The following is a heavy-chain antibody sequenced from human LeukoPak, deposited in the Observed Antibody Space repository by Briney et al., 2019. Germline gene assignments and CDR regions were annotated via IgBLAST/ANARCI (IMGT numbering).Heavy chain of an antibody. CDR2: ISSSSSYI. Sequence: GGSLRLSCAASGFTFSSYSMNWVRQAPGEGLEWVSSISSSSSYIYYADSVKGRFTISRDNANKTLYPQMNSLRAEDTAVYYCARDLIAAGGSGEGYWGQGTLVTVSS. D-gene: IGHD6-13*01. CDR3: ARDLIAAGGSGEGY. J-gene: IGHJ4*02. V-gene: IGHV3-21*01. CDR1: GFTFSSYS.